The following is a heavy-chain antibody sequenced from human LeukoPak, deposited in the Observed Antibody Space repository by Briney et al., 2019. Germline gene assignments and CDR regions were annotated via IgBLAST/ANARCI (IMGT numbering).Heavy chain of an antibody. CDR1: GGLISSYY. D-gene: IGHD4-17*01. CDR3: ARDNGDYYAWYFDL. Sequence: SETLSLTCTVSGGLISSYYWSWIRQPPGKGLEWIGYIYYSGSTKYNPSLKSRVTISVDTSKNQFSLKLSSVTAADTAVYYCARDNGDYYAWYFDLWGRGTLVTVSS. J-gene: IGHJ2*01. CDR2: IYYSGST. V-gene: IGHV4-59*12.